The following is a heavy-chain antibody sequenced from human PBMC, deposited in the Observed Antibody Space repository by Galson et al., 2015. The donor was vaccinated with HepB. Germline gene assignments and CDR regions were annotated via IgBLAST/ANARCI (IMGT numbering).Heavy chain of an antibody. CDR1: TFTFSSYW. V-gene: IGHV3-7*01. Sequence: SLRLSCAASTFTFSSYWMTWVRQAPGKGLEWVANINQDGTERYYADSVKGRFTIFRDNAKNSLYLQMNSLRAGDTAMYYCARDYDPGARPLWYFDLWGRGALVTVSS. CDR3: ARDYDPGARPLWYFDL. J-gene: IGHJ2*01. D-gene: IGHD3-3*01. CDR2: INQDGTER.